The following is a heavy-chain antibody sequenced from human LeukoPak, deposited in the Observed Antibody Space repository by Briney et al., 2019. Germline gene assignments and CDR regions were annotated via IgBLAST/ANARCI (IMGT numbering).Heavy chain of an antibody. CDR1: GFTFSTYA. CDR2: ISGSGGST. J-gene: IGHJ4*02. V-gene: IGHV3-23*01. CDR3: AKAFGTNGYFQLPIDF. Sequence: GGSLRLSCAASGFTFSTYAMSWVRQAPGKGLEWVSTISGSGGSTYYADSVKGRFTISRDNSKNTLYLQMNSLRAEDTAVYYCAKAFGTNGYFQLPIDFWGQGTLVTVSP. D-gene: IGHD2-8*01.